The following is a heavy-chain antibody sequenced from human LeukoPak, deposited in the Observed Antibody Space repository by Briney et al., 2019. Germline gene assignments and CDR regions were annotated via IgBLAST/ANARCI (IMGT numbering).Heavy chain of an antibody. V-gene: IGHV3-7*01. CDR3: TRDRSRAEDD. Sequence: PGGSLRLSCAAFGFTFSGNWMSWVRQAPGKGLVWVANINQGGSDKYYVDSVKGRFTISRDNANNLLYLQMNSLRGEDTAVYYCTRDRSRAEDDWGQGTLVTVSS. CDR1: GFTFSGNW. J-gene: IGHJ4*02. CDR2: INQGGSDK. D-gene: IGHD1-14*01.